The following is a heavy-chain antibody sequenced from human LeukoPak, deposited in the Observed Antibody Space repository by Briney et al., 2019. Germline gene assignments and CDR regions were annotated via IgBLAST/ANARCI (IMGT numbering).Heavy chain of an antibody. V-gene: IGHV1-2*06. Sequence: ASVKVSCKASGYTFTGYYMHWVRQAPGQGLEWMGRINPNSGGTNYAQKFQGRVTMTRDTSISTAYMELSRLRSDDTAVYYCARVHAYYYDSSGSQKYYFDYWGQGTLVTVSP. D-gene: IGHD3-22*01. J-gene: IGHJ4*02. CDR2: INPNSGGT. CDR3: ARVHAYYYDSSGSQKYYFDY. CDR1: GYTFTGYY.